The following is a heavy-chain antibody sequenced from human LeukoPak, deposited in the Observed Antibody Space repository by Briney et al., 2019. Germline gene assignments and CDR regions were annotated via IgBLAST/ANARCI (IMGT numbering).Heavy chain of an antibody. J-gene: IGHJ4*02. CDR2: IYSSGST. CDR1: GDSIIFYY. Sequence: SETLSLTCTVSGDSIIFYYWTWIRQPAGKGLQWIGRIYSSGSTNYNPPLKSRVTISLDKSKNQFSLRLTSVTAADTAVYYCAREWRYWGQGTLVTVSS. V-gene: IGHV4-4*07. CDR3: AREWRY. D-gene: IGHD3-3*01.